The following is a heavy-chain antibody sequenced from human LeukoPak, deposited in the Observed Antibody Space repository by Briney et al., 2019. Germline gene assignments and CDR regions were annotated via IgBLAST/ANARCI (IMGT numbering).Heavy chain of an antibody. CDR1: GFTFSSYE. J-gene: IGHJ4*02. D-gene: IGHD3-9*01. V-gene: IGHV3-48*03. Sequence: GGSLRLSCAASGFTFSSYEMNWVRQAPGKGLEWVSYISTSGNSIYYADSVKGRFTISRDNAKNSLYLQMNSLRAEDTAVYYCARKHDVLRYHLNPYFDYWGQGTLVTVSS. CDR3: ARKHDVLRYHLNPYFDY. CDR2: ISTSGNSI.